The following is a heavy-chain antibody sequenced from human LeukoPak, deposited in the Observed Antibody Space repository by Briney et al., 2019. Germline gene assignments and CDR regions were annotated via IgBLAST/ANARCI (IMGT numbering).Heavy chain of an antibody. V-gene: IGHV3-23*01. CDR3: AKVEWELLTENWFDP. CDR2: ISGSGGST. J-gene: IGHJ5*02. CDR1: GFTFSSYA. D-gene: IGHD1-26*01. Sequence: GGSLRLSCAASGFTFSSYAMSWVRQAPGKGLEWVSAISGSGGSTYYADSVKGRFTISRDNSKNTLYLQMNSLRAEDTAVYYCAKVEWELLTENWFDPWGQGTLVTVSS.